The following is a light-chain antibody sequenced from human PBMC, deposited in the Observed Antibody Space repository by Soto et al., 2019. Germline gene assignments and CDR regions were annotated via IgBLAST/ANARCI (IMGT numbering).Light chain of an antibody. Sequence: QPVLSQPPSTSGTPGQRVTISCSGGTSNIGTYTVSWYQQFPETAPRLLIYGSDRRPSGVPDRFSGSKSGTSASLSTGGLHSEDEAHYYCAAWDDSLDGPTFGGGTKLTVL. CDR3: AAWDDSLDGPT. V-gene: IGLV1-44*01. CDR2: GSD. J-gene: IGLJ2*01. CDR1: TSNIGTYT.